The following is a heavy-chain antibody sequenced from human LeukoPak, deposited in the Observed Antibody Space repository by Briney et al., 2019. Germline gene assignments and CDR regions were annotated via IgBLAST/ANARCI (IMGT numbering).Heavy chain of an antibody. Sequence: PSETLSLTCTVSGGSVSSYEYYWGWIRQPPGKGLEWIGNTYYSGSTYYNPSLKSRLTMSVDTSKNQFPLKMSSVTAADTAVYYCARLSKGRYFDYIFDHWGQGALVTVSS. V-gene: IGHV4-39*01. CDR3: ARLSKGRYFDYIFDH. J-gene: IGHJ4*02. D-gene: IGHD3-9*01. CDR2: TYYSGST. CDR1: GGSVSSYEYY.